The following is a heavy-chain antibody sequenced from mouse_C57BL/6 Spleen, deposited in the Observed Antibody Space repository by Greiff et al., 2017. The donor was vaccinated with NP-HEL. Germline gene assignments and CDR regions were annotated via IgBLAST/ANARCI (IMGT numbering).Heavy chain of an antibody. J-gene: IGHJ1*03. CDR2: IYPRSGNT. Sequence: QVQLQQSGAELARPGASVKLSCKASGYTFTSYGISWVKQRTGQGLEWIGEIYPRSGNTYYNEKFKGKATLTADKSSSTAYMELRSLTSEDSAVYFCARERATPPGGYFDVWGTGTTVTVSS. V-gene: IGHV1-81*01. CDR3: ARERATPPGGYFDV. CDR1: GYTFTSYG. D-gene: IGHD1-1*01.